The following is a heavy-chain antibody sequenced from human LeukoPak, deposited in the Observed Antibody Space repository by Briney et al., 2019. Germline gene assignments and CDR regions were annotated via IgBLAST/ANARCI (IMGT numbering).Heavy chain of an antibody. Sequence: SVKVSCKASGGTFSSYAIGWVRQAPGQGLEWMGRIIPILGIANYAQKFQGRVTITADKSTSTAYMELSSLRSEDTAVYYCARDFGGSGWTEYFQHWGQGTLVTASS. D-gene: IGHD6-19*01. CDR2: IIPILGIA. CDR1: GGTFSSYA. J-gene: IGHJ1*01. V-gene: IGHV1-69*04. CDR3: ARDFGGSGWTEYFQH.